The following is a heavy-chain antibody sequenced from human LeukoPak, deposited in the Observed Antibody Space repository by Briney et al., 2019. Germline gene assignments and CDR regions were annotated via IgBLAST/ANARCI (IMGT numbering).Heavy chain of an antibody. Sequence: GGPLRLSCAASGFTFSSYWMSWVRQAPGKGLEWVANIKQDGSEKYYVDSVKGRFTISRDNDKNSLYLQMNSLRAEDTAVYYCASGYDFWSGYFGLDYWGQGTLVTVSS. D-gene: IGHD3-3*01. CDR3: ASGYDFWSGYFGLDY. CDR2: IKQDGSEK. J-gene: IGHJ4*02. CDR1: GFTFSSYW. V-gene: IGHV3-7*01.